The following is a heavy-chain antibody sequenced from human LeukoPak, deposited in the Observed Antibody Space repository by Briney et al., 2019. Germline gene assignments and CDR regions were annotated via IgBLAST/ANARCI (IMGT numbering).Heavy chain of an antibody. V-gene: IGHV1-69*13. CDR2: IIPIFGTA. Sequence: ASVKVSCKASGGTFSSYAISWVRQAPGQGLEWMGGIIPIFGTANYAQKFQGRVTITADESTSTAYMELSSLRAEDTAVYYCARDLIGRYTFDYCGQGTLVTVSS. D-gene: IGHD3-10*01. CDR3: ARDLIGRYTFDY. CDR1: GGTFSSYA. J-gene: IGHJ4*02.